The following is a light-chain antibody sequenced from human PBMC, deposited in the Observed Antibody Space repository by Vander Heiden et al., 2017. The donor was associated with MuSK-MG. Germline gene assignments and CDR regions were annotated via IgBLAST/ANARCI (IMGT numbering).Light chain of an antibody. CDR1: DVGTKS. CDR3: QVWDGSDDHVV. V-gene: IGLV3-21*01. Sequence: SYVLTQPPSVSVAPGKTATISCGGDDVGTKSVHWYQQKAGQAPIMVMFYNSDRPSGIPERFSGSNSENTATLTISRVEVGDEADYYCQVWDGSDDHVVFGGGTKLTVL. J-gene: IGLJ2*01. CDR2: YNS.